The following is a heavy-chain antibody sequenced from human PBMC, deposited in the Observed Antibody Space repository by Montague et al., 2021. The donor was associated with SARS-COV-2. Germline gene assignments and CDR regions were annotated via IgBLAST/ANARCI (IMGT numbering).Heavy chain of an antibody. J-gene: IGHJ3*02. V-gene: IGHV4-59*08. CDR3: ARHDNREGGFGI. CDR2: VHDSGSN. CDR1: GGSIRNYF. Sequence: SETLSLTCSVSGGSIRNYFWSWIRQPPGKGLEWIGYVHDSGSNIYNPSLSSRVTIPVDTSKNQFSLKMSSVTAADTAVYYCARHDNREGGFGIWGQGTKVIVSS. D-gene: IGHD1-14*01.